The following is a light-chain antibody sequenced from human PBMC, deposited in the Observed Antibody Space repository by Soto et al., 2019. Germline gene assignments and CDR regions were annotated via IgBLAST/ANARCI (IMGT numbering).Light chain of an antibody. V-gene: IGKV3-11*01. CDR3: QQRSNWTLA. J-gene: IGKJ5*01. Sequence: EIVLTQSPATLSLSPGGRSTLSCMASQSVSSYLALYQQKPGQAPRIIIYDASNRATGIPARFSGSGSGTDFTLTISSLETEDLAVYDCQQRSNWTLAFCQGTRLEIK. CDR1: QSVSSY. CDR2: DAS.